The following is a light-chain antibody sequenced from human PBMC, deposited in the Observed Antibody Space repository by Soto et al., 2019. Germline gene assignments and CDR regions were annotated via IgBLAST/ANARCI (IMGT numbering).Light chain of an antibody. CDR3: QQYNNWPLT. CDR1: QSVRNN. J-gene: IGKJ4*01. V-gene: IGKV3-15*01. CDR2: GAS. Sequence: ELVMTQSPATLSVSPGERANVACRAGQSVRNNLAWYQQKPRQAPRLLIYGASTRATGIPARLSGSGYGTEFTLTISSLQSENFAAYYCQQYNNWPLTFGGGTKVDIK.